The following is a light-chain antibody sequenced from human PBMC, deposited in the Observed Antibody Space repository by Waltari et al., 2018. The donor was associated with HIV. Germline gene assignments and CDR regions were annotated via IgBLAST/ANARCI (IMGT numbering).Light chain of an antibody. CDR1: SSDVGAYNL. CDR2: DVS. Sequence: QTALTQPASVSGSPGQSITIPCTGTSSDVGAYNLVTWYQQHPGKAPRLIIYDVSERPAGVSNRFTGSKSGNTASLTISGLQAEDEADYYCCSYVSEIVPCVFGGGTKLTVL. V-gene: IGLV2-23*02. J-gene: IGLJ3*02. CDR3: CSYVSEIVPCV.